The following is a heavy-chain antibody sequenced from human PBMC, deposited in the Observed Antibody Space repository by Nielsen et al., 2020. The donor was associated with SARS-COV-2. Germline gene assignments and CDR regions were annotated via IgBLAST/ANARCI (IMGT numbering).Heavy chain of an antibody. Sequence: SLKISCAASGFTFDDYAMHWVRQAPGKGLEWVSGISWNSGSIGYADSVKGRFTISRDNAKNSLYLQMNSLRAEDTALYYCAKDIWDGYNWDYFDYWGQGTLVTVSS. CDR2: ISWNSGSI. CDR1: GFTFDDYA. J-gene: IGHJ4*02. CDR3: AKDIWDGYNWDYFDY. V-gene: IGHV3-9*01. D-gene: IGHD5-24*01.